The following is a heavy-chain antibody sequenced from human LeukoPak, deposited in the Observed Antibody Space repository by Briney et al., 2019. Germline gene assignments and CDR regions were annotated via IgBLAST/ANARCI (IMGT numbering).Heavy chain of an antibody. CDR2: MNPNSGNT. CDR1: GYTFTSYD. J-gene: IGHJ6*02. D-gene: IGHD4-17*01. CDR3: ARGAPTVTTFLIYQRHYYYYGMDV. V-gene: IGHV1-8*01. Sequence: ASVKVSCKASGYTFTSYDINWVRQATGQGLEWMGWMNPNSGNTGYAQKFQGRVTMTRDTSISTAYMELSSLRSEDTAVYYCARGAPTVTTFLIYQRHYYYYGMDVWGQGTTVTVSS.